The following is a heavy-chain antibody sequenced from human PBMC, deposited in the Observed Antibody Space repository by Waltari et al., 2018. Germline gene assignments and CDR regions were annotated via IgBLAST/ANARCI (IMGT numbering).Heavy chain of an antibody. D-gene: IGHD3-10*01. CDR3: ARGGLLWSMSFLDY. J-gene: IGHJ4*02. CDR2: TYYRSKWYN. CDR1: GDRVPRHSAA. Sequence: QVQLQQSGPGLVKPSQTLSLTCAIPGDRVPRHSAAWHWTRKSPSRGLEWLGRTYYRSKWYNDYAVSVKSRITINPDTSKNQFSLQLNSVTPEDTAVYYCARGGLLWSMSFLDYWGQGTLVTVSS. V-gene: IGHV6-1*01.